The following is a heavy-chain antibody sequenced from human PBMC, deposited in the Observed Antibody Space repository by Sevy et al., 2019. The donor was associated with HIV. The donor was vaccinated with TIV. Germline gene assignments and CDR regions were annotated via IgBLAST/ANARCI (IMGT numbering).Heavy chain of an antibody. J-gene: IGHJ3*02. CDR3: ARSSGWWEVDDAFDM. CDR1: GFTFSSFA. CDR2: ISSNGGGT. D-gene: IGHD6-19*01. V-gene: IGHV3-64*02. Sequence: GGSLRLSCAASGFTFSSFAMHWVRQAPGRGLECVSGISSNGGGTYFADSVRGRFTISRDNSKNTLYLQMGSLRPEDMAVYYCARSSGWWEVDDAFDMWGQGTMVTVSS.